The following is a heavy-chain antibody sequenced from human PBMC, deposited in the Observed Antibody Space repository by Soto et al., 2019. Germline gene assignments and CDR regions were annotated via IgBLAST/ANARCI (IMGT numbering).Heavy chain of an antibody. CDR1: GFTFSSYG. J-gene: IGHJ4*02. CDR2: ISYDGSEK. Sequence: GGSLRLSCAGSGFTFSSYGMHWVRQAPGKGLEWVAVISYDGSEKHHADSVKGRFSISRDNSKNTVYLQMNSLRAEDTAVYYCAKDDLGYCRSVSCYAEHWGQGTMVTVSS. CDR3: AKDDLGYCRSVSCYAEH. D-gene: IGHD2-2*01. V-gene: IGHV3-30*18.